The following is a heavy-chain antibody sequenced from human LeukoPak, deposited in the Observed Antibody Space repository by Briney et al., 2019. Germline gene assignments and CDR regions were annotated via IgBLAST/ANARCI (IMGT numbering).Heavy chain of an antibody. D-gene: IGHD6-19*01. V-gene: IGHV3-23*01. J-gene: IGHJ4*02. CDR2: ISGSGDST. CDR3: AKTGSGWFIDY. Sequence: GGSLRLSCAASGFTFNSYGMSWVRQAPGKGLEWVSGISGSGDSTNYADSVRGRFTISRDDSRNTLFLQMSSLRGEDTALYYCAKTGSGWFIDYWGQGTLVTVSS. CDR1: GFTFNSYG.